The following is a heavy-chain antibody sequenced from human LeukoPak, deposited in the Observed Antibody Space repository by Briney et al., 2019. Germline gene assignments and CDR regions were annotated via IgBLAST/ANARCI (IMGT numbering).Heavy chain of an antibody. CDR3: ARDRSGGGATGPFDY. Sequence: ASVKVSCKASGYTFSTYAINWVRQAPGQGLEWMGWINTNTGNPTYAQGFTGRFVFSLGTSVSTADLQISSLKAEDTAVYYCARDRSGGGATGPFDYWGQGTLVTVSS. D-gene: IGHD1-26*01. CDR1: GYTFSTYA. CDR2: INTNTGNP. V-gene: IGHV7-4-1*02. J-gene: IGHJ4*02.